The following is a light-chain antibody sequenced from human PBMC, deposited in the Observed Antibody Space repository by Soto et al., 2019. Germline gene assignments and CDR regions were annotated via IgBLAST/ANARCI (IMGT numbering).Light chain of an antibody. CDR2: AAS. CDR3: QQSYSTPHT. V-gene: IGKV1-39*01. CDR1: PSISSY. Sequence: DIQMTQPPSSLSASVGDSVTITCRASPSISSYLNWYQQKPGKAPKLLIYAASSLQSGGPSRFSGSGSGTDFTLTISSLQPEDFATDYCQQSYSTPHTFGQGTKLVIK. J-gene: IGKJ2*01.